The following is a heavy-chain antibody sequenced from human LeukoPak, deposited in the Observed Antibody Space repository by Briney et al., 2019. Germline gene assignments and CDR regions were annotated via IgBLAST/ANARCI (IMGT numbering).Heavy chain of an antibody. CDR3: ARELKVGNTGYYFDY. J-gene: IGHJ4*02. Sequence: SETLSLTCGVSGGSISNCYWRGVRQPAGKGVGWVGYMYHSDSTHYNPSLQRRVTISLDPSKNQFSLNLNSMTAADTAVYYCARELKVGNTGYYFDYWGQGTLVTVSS. D-gene: IGHD2/OR15-2a*01. CDR1: GGSISNCY. V-gene: IGHV4-59*01. CDR2: MYHSDST.